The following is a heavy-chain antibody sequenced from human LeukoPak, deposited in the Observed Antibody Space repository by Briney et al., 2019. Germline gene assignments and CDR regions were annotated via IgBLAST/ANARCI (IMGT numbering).Heavy chain of an antibody. CDR1: GGTFSSYA. J-gene: IGHJ4*02. CDR2: IIPIFGIA. CDR3: ARDMDCSGGSCYCFDY. V-gene: IGHV1-69*04. D-gene: IGHD2-15*01. Sequence: GASVKVSCKASGGTFSSYAISWVRQAPGQGLEWMGRIIPIFGIANYAQKFQGRVTITADKSTSTAYMELSSLRSEDTAVYYCARDMDCSGGSCYCFDYWGQGTLVTVSS.